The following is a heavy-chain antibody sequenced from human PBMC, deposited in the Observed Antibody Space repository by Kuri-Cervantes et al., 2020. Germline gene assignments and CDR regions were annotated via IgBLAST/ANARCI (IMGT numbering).Heavy chain of an antibody. CDR3: ARRPLRSYYMDV. D-gene: IGHD3-3*01. CDR1: GFTFRSHG. CDR2: ISSSGDTI. Sequence: GESLKISCAASGFTFRSHGMYWVRQAPGKGLEWVSYISSSGDTIYYADSVRGRFSISRDNAKNSLFLQMNSLRAEDTAIYYYARRPLRSYYMDVWGKGTTVTVSS. V-gene: IGHV3-48*03. J-gene: IGHJ6*03.